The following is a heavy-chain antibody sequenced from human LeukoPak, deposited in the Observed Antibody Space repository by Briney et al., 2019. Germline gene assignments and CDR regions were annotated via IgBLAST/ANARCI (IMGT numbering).Heavy chain of an antibody. D-gene: IGHD1-14*01. J-gene: IGHJ4*02. Sequence: PSETLSLTCTVSGGSISSSSYYWGWIRQPPGKGLEWIGSIYYSGRTYYNPSLKSRVTISVDTSKNQFSLKLSSVTAADTAVYYCASGIPDVEFDYWGQGTLVTVSS. CDR2: IYYSGRT. V-gene: IGHV4-39*01. CDR1: GGSISSSSYY. CDR3: ASGIPDVEFDY.